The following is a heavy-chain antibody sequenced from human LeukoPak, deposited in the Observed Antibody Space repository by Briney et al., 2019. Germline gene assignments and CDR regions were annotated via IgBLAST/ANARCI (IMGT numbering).Heavy chain of an antibody. V-gene: IGHV4-34*01. J-gene: IGHJ6*02. CDR2: INHSGST. Sequence: PSETLSLTCAVYGGSFSGYYWSWIRQPPGKGLEWIGEINHSGSTNYNPSLKSRVTISVDTSKNQFSLKLSSVTAADTAVYYCARGFIAVAGFYYYGMDVWGQGTTVTVSS. CDR3: ARGFIAVAGFYYYGMDV. D-gene: IGHD6-19*01. CDR1: GGSFSGYY.